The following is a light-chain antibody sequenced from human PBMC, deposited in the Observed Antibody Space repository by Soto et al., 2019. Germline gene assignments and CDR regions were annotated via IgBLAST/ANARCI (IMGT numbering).Light chain of an antibody. V-gene: IGKV3-20*01. J-gene: IGKJ2*01. Sequence: EIVLTQSPGTLSLSPGERATLSCRASQSVSSSYLAWYQQKPGQAPRLLIYGASSRATGIPDRFSGSGSGPDFTLTISRLEPEDFAVYYCQQYGRPPPYTFGQGTKLEIK. CDR2: GAS. CDR1: QSVSSSY. CDR3: QQYGRPPPYT.